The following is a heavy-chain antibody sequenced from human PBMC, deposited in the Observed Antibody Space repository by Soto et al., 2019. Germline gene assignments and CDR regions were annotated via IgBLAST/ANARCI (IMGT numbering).Heavy chain of an antibody. J-gene: IGHJ6*03. Sequence: GGSLRLSCAASGFTFSSYAMSWVRQAPGKGLEWVSAISGSGGSTYYADSVKGRFTISRDNSKNRLYLQMNSLRAEDTAVYYCARDPRERRGGSPRGYYYYYMDVWGKGTTVTVSS. CDR1: GFTFSSYA. CDR2: ISGSGGST. V-gene: IGHV3-23*01. CDR3: ARDPRERRGGSPRGYYYYYMDV. D-gene: IGHD2-15*01.